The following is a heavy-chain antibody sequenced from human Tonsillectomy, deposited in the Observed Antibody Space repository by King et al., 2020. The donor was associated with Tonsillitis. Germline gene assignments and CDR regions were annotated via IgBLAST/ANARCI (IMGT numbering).Heavy chain of an antibody. CDR1: GFTFSSYA. J-gene: IGHJ4*02. CDR2: ISYDGSNK. Sequence: VQLVESGGGVVQPGRSLRLSCAASGFTFSSYAMHWVRQAPGKGLEWVAVISYDGSNKYYADSVKGRFTISRDNSKNKLYLQMNSLRAEDTALYYCASDGRELTGDYYFDYWGQGTLVTVSS. D-gene: IGHD7-27*01. V-gene: IGHV3-30-3*01. CDR3: ASDGRELTGDYYFDY.